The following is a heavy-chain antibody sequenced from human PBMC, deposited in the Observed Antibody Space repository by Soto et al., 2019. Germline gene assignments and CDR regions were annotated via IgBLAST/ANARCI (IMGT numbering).Heavy chain of an antibody. CDR2: ISAYNGNT. D-gene: IGHD5-18*01. J-gene: IGHJ6*02. Sequence: QVQLVQSGAEVKKPGASVKVSCKASGYTFTSYGISWVRQAPGQGLEWMGWISAYNGNTNYAQKLQGRVTMTTDTSTSTAYMELRSLRSDDTAVYYCARDRGIQLWLVDYYYGMDVWGQGTTVTVSS. CDR3: ARDRGIQLWLVDYYYGMDV. V-gene: IGHV1-18*01. CDR1: GYTFTSYG.